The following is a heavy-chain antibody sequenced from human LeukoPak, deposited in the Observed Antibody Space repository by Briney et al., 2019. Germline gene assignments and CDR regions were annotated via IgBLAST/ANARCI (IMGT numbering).Heavy chain of an antibody. V-gene: IGHV1-69*13. Sequence: EASVKVSCNPSGYTFTTYGISWVRQAPGQGLEWMGGIIPIFGTANYAQKFQGRVTITADESTSTAYMELSSLRSEDTAVYYCAQSGGLDYWGQGTLVTVSS. CDR2: IIPIFGTA. D-gene: IGHD2-15*01. CDR1: GYTFTTYG. CDR3: AQSGGLDY. J-gene: IGHJ4*02.